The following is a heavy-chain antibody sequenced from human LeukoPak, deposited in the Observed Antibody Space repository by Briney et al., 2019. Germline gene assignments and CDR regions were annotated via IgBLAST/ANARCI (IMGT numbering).Heavy chain of an antibody. CDR2: IRTKPKSYAT. D-gene: IGHD1-26*01. J-gene: IGHJ4*02. CDR1: GFTFSEST. CDR3: TRGGYGGNYYGIDY. V-gene: IGHV3-73*01. Sequence: GGSLRLSCAASGFTFSESTMHWVRQGSGKGLEWVGRIRTKPKSYATEYAASVKGRFTISRDDSKNAAYLQMNSLKTEDTAVYYRTRGGYGGNYYGIDYWGQGTLVTVSS.